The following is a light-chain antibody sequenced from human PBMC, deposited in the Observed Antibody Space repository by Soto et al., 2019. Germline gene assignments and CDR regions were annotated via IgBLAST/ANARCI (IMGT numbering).Light chain of an antibody. CDR2: RND. Sequence: QSVLTQPPTGSGTPGQRVTISCSGSSSNIGTNYVYWYQQLPGSAPKLLIYRNDERPSGVPDRFSGSKSDTSASLAISGLRSEDEADYFCAAWDDILSVGVFGGGTHLTVL. CDR1: SSNIGTNY. CDR3: AAWDDILSVGV. J-gene: IGLJ3*02. V-gene: IGLV1-47*01.